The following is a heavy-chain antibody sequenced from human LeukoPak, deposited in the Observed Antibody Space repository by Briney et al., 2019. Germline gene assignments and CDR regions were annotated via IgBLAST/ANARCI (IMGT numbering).Heavy chain of an antibody. CDR3: SGHDSIYFDY. V-gene: IGHV3-49*04. Sequence: PGGSLRLSCTVSGFNSGDYTMTWVRQAPGKGLGWVSFIRSKNFGETQEYAAAVKGRFTISRDDSKNITYLEMNSLKTEDTAVYCYSGHDSIYFDYWGQGTLVTVSS. D-gene: IGHD5-12*01. J-gene: IGHJ4*02. CDR1: GFNSGDYT. CDR2: IRSKNFGETQ.